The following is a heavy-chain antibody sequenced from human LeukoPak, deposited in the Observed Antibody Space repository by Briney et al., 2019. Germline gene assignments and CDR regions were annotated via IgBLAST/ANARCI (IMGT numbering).Heavy chain of an antibody. Sequence: SETLSLTCTVSGGSISSSSYYWGWIRQPPGKGLEWIRSIYYSGSTYYNPSLKSRVTISVDTSKNQFSLKLSSVTAADTAVYYCARETSQKGAHYMDVWGKGTTVTISS. CDR3: ARETSQKGAHYMDV. CDR1: GGSISSSSYY. J-gene: IGHJ6*03. D-gene: IGHD3-16*01. CDR2: IYYSGST. V-gene: IGHV4-39*07.